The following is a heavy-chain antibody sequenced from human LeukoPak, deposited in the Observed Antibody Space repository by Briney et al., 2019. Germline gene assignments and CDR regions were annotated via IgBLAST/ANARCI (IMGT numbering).Heavy chain of an antibody. V-gene: IGHV3-30-3*01. J-gene: IGHJ6*02. D-gene: IGHD2-2*03. CDR2: ISYDGSNK. CDR3: ARVDIVVVPAAILYYYYGMDV. Sequence: GGSLRLSCAASGVTFSSYAMHLVRQAPGKGLEWVAVISYDGSNKYYADSVKGRFTISRDNSKNTLYLQMNSLRAEDTAVYYCARVDIVVVPAAILYYYYGMDVWGQGTTVTVSS. CDR1: GVTFSSYA.